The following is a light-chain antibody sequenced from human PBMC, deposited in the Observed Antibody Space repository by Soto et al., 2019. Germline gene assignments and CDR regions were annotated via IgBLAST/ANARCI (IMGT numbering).Light chain of an antibody. CDR2: DAS. J-gene: IGKJ2*01. CDR3: LQGSTWLMYT. V-gene: IGKV3-11*01. Sequence: EIVLTQSPATLSLSPGERATLSCRASQSVSSYLSWYQQKPGQAPRLLIYDASNRATGIPARFSGSGSWTDFALSVSGLEPTYFAVYYCLQGSTWLMYTLGQGTKLEI. CDR1: QSVSSY.